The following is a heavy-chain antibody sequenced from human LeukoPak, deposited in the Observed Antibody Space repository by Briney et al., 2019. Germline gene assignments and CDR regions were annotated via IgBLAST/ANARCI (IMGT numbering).Heavy chain of an antibody. Sequence: ASVKVSCKXSGYTFTSYYMHWVRQAPGQGLEWMGIINPSGGSTSYAQKFQGRVTMTRDTSTSTVYMELSSLRSEDTAVYYCARGGYFSHYYDSSGYSPVNWGQGTMVTVSS. CDR2: INPSGGST. V-gene: IGHV1-46*01. CDR3: ARGGYFSHYYDSSGYSPVN. D-gene: IGHD3-22*01. CDR1: GYTFTSYY. J-gene: IGHJ3*01.